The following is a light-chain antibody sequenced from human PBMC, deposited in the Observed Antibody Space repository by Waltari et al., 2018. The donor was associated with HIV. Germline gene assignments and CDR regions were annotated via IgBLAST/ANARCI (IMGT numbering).Light chain of an antibody. CDR1: TSNIGIKT. CDR3: ASWDASLNGWV. V-gene: IGLV1-44*01. CDR2: GNY. Sequence: QSVVTQPPSVSGTPGQTVTISCSGSTSNIGIKTVNWYQPLPGTAPKRPIYGNYQRPSGVPGRFSASKAGTSASLAISGLQSEDEADYYCASWDASLNGWVFGGGTKLTVL. J-gene: IGLJ3*02.